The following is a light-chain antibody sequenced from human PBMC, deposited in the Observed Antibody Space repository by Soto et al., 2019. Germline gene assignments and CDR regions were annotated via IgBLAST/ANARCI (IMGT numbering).Light chain of an antibody. CDR1: SSDVGGYNY. Sequence: QSALTQPASVSGSPGQSITISCTGTSSDVGGYNYVSWYQQHPGKAPKLMIYEVSNRPSGVSNRFSGSKSGNTASLTISGLQAEDEDDADCSSYTSSSIDYVFGTGTKVTVL. J-gene: IGLJ1*01. CDR3: SSYTSSSIDYV. CDR2: EVS. V-gene: IGLV2-14*01.